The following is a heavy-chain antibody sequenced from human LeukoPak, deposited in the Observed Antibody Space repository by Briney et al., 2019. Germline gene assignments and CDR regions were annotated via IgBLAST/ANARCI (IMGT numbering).Heavy chain of an antibody. CDR1: GFTFSSYA. Sequence: GGSLRLSCEASGFTFSSYAIRWVRQAPGTGLEWVSSIPGSGGATYYADSVRGRFSISRDSSKNTVYLQMNSLRAEDTAVYYCARSRWLFNWGQGTLVTVSS. CDR3: ARSRWLFN. V-gene: IGHV3-23*01. CDR2: IPGSGGAT. J-gene: IGHJ1*01. D-gene: IGHD3-9*01.